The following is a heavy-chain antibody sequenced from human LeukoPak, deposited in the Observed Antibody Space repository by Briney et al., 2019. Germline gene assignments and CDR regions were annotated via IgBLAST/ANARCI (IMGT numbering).Heavy chain of an antibody. CDR1: GYTFTSYA. J-gene: IGHJ4*02. Sequence: ASVKVSCKASGYTFTSYAITWVRQAPGQGLEWMGWISAYNGNTKYGQRLQGRVTMTTDTSTSTAYMELRSLRSDDTAVYYCARAPFPVGDSSGWSPFDYWGQGTLVTVSS. CDR2: ISAYNGNT. CDR3: ARAPFPVGDSSGWSPFDY. D-gene: IGHD6-19*01. V-gene: IGHV1-18*01.